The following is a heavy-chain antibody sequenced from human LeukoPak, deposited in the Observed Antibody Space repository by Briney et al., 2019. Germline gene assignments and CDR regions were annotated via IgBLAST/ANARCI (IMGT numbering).Heavy chain of an antibody. V-gene: IGHV1-18*01. D-gene: IGHD2-15*01. Sequence: GASVKVSCTASGYTFTSYGISWVRQAPGQGLEWMGWISAYNGNTNYAQKLQGRVTMTTDTSTSTAYMELRSLRSDDTAVYYCARDDERYCSGGSCYSISSRDGMDVWGQGTTVTVSS. CDR3: ARDDERYCSGGSCYSISSRDGMDV. CDR1: GYTFTSYG. J-gene: IGHJ6*02. CDR2: ISAYNGNT.